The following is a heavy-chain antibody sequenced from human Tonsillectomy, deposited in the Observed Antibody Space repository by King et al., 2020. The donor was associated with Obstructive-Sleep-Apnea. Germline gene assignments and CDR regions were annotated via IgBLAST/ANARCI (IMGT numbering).Heavy chain of an antibody. V-gene: IGHV4-39*07. J-gene: IGHJ3*02. CDR2: IYYSGST. CDR1: GGSISSSSYY. Sequence: QLQESGPGLVKPSETLSLTCTVSGGSISSSSYYWGWIRQPPGKGLEWIGSIYYSGSTYYNPSLKSRVTISVDTSKNQFSLKLSSVTAADTAVYYCARVPNYYYDSSGRGAFDIWGQGTMVTVSS. CDR3: ARVPNYYYDSSGRGAFDI. D-gene: IGHD3-22*01.